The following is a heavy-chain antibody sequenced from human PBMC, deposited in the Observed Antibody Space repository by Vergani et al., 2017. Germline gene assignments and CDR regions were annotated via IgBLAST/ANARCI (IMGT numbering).Heavy chain of an antibody. V-gene: IGHV3-30*04. D-gene: IGHD6-13*01. CDR3: AREKSQQQLVPGWFDP. Sequence: QVQLVESGGGVVQPGRSLRLSCAASGFTFSSYAMHWVRQAPGKGLAWVAVISYDGSNKYYADSVKGRFTISRDNSKNTLYLQMNSLRAEDTAVYYCAREKSQQQLVPGWFDPWGQGTLVIVSS. J-gene: IGHJ5*02. CDR2: ISYDGSNK. CDR1: GFTFSSYA.